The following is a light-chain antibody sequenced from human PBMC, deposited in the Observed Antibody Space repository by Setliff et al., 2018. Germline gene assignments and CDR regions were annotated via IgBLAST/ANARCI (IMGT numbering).Light chain of an antibody. CDR1: SSNIGAGYX. J-gene: IGLJ2*01. V-gene: IGLV1-40*01. CDR2: XXX. Sequence: QSVLTQPPSVSGAPGQRVTISCTGSSSNIGAGYXXXXXXXXXXXXXXXXXXXXXXRPXXXPDRFSGSKSGTSASLAITGLQAEDEADYYCQSYDSSLSAYVVFGGGTKVTVL. CDR3: QSYDSSLSAYVV.